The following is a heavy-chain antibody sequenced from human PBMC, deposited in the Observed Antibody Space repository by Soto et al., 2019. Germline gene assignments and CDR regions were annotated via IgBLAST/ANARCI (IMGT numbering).Heavy chain of an antibody. Sequence: GGSLRLSCAASGFTFSDYYMSWIRQAPGKGLEWVSYISSSGSTIYYADSVKGRFAISRDNAKNSLYLQMNSLRAEDTAVYYCARVMTAYYYGMDVWGQGTTVTVSS. J-gene: IGHJ6*02. CDR2: ISSSGSTI. CDR3: ARVMTAYYYGMDV. CDR1: GFTFSDYY. D-gene: IGHD2-21*02. V-gene: IGHV3-11*01.